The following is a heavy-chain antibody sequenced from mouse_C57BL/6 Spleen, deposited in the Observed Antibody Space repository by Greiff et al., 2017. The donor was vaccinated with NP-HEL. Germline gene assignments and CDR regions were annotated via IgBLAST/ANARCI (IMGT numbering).Heavy chain of an antibody. D-gene: IGHD1-1*01. CDR3: ARENYGYAMDY. V-gene: IGHV1-4*01. CDR1: GYTFTSYT. CDR2: INPSSGYT. J-gene: IGHJ4*01. Sequence: QVQLQQSGAELARPGASVKMSCKASGYTFTSYTMHWVKQRPGQGLEWIGYINPSSGYTKYNQKFKDKATLTADKSSSTAYMQRSSLTSEDSAVYYCARENYGYAMDYWGQGTSVTVSS.